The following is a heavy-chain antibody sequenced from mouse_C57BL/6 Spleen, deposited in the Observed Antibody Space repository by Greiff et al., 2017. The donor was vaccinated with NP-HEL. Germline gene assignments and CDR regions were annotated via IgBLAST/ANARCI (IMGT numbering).Heavy chain of an antibody. V-gene: IGHV1-50*01. CDR2: IDPSDSYT. J-gene: IGHJ4*01. Sequence: VQLQQPGAELVKPGASVKLSCKASGYTFTSYWMQWVKQRPGQGLEWIGEIDPSDSYTNYNQKFKGMATLTVDTSSSTAYMQLSSLTSEDSAVYYCVIYYGNYEGFGYAMDYWGQGTSVTVSS. CDR3: VIYYGNYEGFGYAMDY. CDR1: GYTFTSYW. D-gene: IGHD2-1*01.